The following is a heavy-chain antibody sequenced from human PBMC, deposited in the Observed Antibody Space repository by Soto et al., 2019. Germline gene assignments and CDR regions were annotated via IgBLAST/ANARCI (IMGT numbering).Heavy chain of an antibody. V-gene: IGHV3-21*01. CDR1: GFTFSSYS. Sequence: GGSLRLSCAASGFTFSSYSMNWVRQAPGKGLEWVSSISSSSSSYIYYADSVKGRFTISRDNAKNSLYLQMNSLRAEDTAVYYCARDRTVTTFEDFDYWGQGTLVTVSS. CDR2: ISSSSSSYI. J-gene: IGHJ4*02. CDR3: ARDRTVTTFEDFDY. D-gene: IGHD4-4*01.